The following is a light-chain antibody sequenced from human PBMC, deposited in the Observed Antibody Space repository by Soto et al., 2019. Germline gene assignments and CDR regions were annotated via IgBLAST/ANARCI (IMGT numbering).Light chain of an antibody. Sequence: QSVLTQPPSASGTPGQRVTISCSGSFSNVGINTGNWYQQLPGTAPKLLIYSDNQRPSGVPDRFSGSKSGTSASLAISGLQAEDASDYYCASWADSLNGVVFGGGTKLTVL. J-gene: IGLJ2*01. CDR1: FSNVGINT. V-gene: IGLV1-44*01. CDR3: ASWADSLNGVV. CDR2: SDN.